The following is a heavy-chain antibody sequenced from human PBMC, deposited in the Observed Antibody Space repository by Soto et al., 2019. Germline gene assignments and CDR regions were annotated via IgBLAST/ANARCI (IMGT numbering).Heavy chain of an antibody. CDR1: GYTFTSYD. J-gene: IGHJ6*02. V-gene: IGHV1-8*01. Sequence: AASVKVSCKASGYTFTSYDINWVRQATGQGLEWMGWMNPNSGNTGYAQKFQGRVTMTRNTSIGTAYMELSSLRSEDTAVYYCARGPYYDFWSGYFGYYYYYGMDVWGQGTTVTVSS. CDR3: ARGPYYDFWSGYFGYYYYYGMDV. D-gene: IGHD3-3*01. CDR2: MNPNSGNT.